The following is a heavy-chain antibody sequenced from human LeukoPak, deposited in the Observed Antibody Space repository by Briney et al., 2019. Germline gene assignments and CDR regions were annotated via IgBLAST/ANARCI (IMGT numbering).Heavy chain of an antibody. CDR1: GFTFNSHA. Sequence: RGSQRLSCAASGFTFNSHAMNWVRQAPGKGLEWVSAISGSDGSTYYADSVKGRFTISRDNSKNTLYLQMNSLRAEDTAVYLCAKGKGYSSSSSDHWGQGTLVTVSS. CDR2: ISGSDGST. J-gene: IGHJ5*02. CDR3: AKGKGYSSSSSDH. V-gene: IGHV3-23*01. D-gene: IGHD6-6*01.